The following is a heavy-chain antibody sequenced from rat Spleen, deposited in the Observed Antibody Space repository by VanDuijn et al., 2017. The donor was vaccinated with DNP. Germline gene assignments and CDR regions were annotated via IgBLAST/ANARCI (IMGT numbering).Heavy chain of an antibody. CDR1: RFSFSDYY. CDR3: VRWNSGHFDY. D-gene: IGHD4-3*01. Sequence: EVQLVESGGGLVQPGRSLKLSCAASRFSFSDYYMAWVRQAPTKGLKWVAYIGSDGYAPYYGDSVKGRFTISRDNAKRTLYLQMNSLRSEDMATYYCVRWNSGHFDYWGQGVMVTVSS. J-gene: IGHJ2*01. V-gene: IGHV5-22*01. CDR2: IGSDGYAP.